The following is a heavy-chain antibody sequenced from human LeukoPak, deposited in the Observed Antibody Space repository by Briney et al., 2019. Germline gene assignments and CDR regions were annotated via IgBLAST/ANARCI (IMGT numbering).Heavy chain of an antibody. Sequence: PGRSLRLSCAASGFTFSSYGMHWVRQAPGKGLEWVAVISYDGSIKYYADSVRGRFTVSRDNSKNTLYLQMNSLRAEDTAVYYCAREVNGGKVDYWGQGTLVTVSS. J-gene: IGHJ4*02. V-gene: IGHV3-30*03. CDR2: ISYDGSIK. CDR3: AREVNGGKVDY. CDR1: GFTFSSYG. D-gene: IGHD4-23*01.